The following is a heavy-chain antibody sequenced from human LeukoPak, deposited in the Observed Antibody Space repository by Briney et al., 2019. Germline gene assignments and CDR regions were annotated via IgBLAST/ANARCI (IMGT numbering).Heavy chain of an antibody. V-gene: IGHV1-69*04. CDR1: GGTFSSYA. J-gene: IGHJ4*02. Sequence: ASVKVSCKTSGGTFSSYAISWARQAPGQGLEWMGRIIPIFAIANYAQKFQGRITITADKSTGTAYMELTSLRSEDTAVYYCARVGSDYVWGSYHYWGQGTLVTVSS. CDR2: IIPIFAIA. D-gene: IGHD3-16*02. CDR3: ARVGSDYVWGSYHY.